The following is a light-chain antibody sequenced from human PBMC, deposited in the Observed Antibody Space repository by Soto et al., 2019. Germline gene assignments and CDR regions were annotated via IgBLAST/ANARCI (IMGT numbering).Light chain of an antibody. CDR3: HQYGSSLLYT. Sequence: EIVLTQSPGTLSLSPGERATLSCRASQSVSSSYLAWYQQKPGQAPRLLIYGASSRATGIPDRFSGSGSGTDFPLTISRLEPEDFAVYYCHQYGSSLLYTFGQGTKLEIK. CDR2: GAS. V-gene: IGKV3-20*01. J-gene: IGKJ2*01. CDR1: QSVSSSY.